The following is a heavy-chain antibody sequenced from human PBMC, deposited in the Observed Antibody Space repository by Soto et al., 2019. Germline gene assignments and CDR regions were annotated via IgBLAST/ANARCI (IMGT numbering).Heavy chain of an antibody. CDR2: INHSGST. J-gene: IGHJ4*02. D-gene: IGHD3-10*01. Sequence: QVQLQQWGAGLLKPSETLSLTCAVYGGSFSGYYWSWIRQPPGKGLEWIGEINHSGSTNYNPSLKSRVTIPVNTSTNQFSLKLSSVTAADTAVYYCARGPITMVRGVIANFDYWGQGTLVTVSS. V-gene: IGHV4-34*01. CDR3: ARGPITMVRGVIANFDY. CDR1: GGSFSGYY.